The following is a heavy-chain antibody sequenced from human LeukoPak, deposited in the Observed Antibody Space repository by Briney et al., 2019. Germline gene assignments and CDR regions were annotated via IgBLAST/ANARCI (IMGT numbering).Heavy chain of an antibody. CDR2: IKQDESEK. J-gene: IGHJ4*02. CDR1: GFTFSSYW. D-gene: IGHD6-19*01. Sequence: PGGSLRLSCVASGFTFSSYWMSWVRQAPGKGLEWVANIKQDESEKYYVDSVKGRFTISRDNAKNSLYLQMNSLRAEDTAVYYCARDSEISSGWGQGTLVTVSS. CDR3: ARDSEISSG. V-gene: IGHV3-7*01.